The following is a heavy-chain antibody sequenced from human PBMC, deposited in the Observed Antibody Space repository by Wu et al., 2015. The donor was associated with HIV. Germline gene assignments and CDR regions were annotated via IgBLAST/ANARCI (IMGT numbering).Heavy chain of an antibody. CDR3: AVSAYDTSLDY. Sequence: QAQLVQSGAEVKKPGASVKISCKASGYTFTTYYVHWVRRAPGQGLEWMGIINPSGGSTTYAQNFAARVTMTSDTSTSTVYMEMDNLRSHDTAVYYCAVSAYDTSLDYWGQGTLVTVSS. V-gene: IGHV1-46*01. CDR2: INPSGGST. D-gene: IGHD3-22*01. J-gene: IGHJ4*02. CDR1: GYTFTTYY.